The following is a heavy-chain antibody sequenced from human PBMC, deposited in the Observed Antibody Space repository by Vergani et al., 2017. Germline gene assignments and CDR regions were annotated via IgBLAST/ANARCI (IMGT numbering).Heavy chain of an antibody. CDR1: VFTFNHYA. CDR2: ISGSGGST. D-gene: IGHD5-12*01. V-gene: IGHV3-23*01. J-gene: IGHJ6*02. Sequence: EVQLLESGGDLVQPGGSLRLSCAASVFTFNHYAMNWVRQAPGKGLEWVSGISGSGGSTYYAGSVKGRFTISRDSSKNTLYLQMNSLSAGDTAVYYCAKANPRYSGYDYLYYYHAMDVWGQGTTVTVSS. CDR3: AKANPRYSGYDYLYYYHAMDV.